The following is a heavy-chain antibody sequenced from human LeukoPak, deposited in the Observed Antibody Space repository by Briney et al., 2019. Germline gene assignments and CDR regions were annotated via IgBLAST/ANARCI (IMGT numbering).Heavy chain of an antibody. Sequence: PSEALSLTCTVSGGSISSYYWSWIRQPAGEGLEWIGRIYTSGSTNYNPSLKSRVTISVDTSKNQFSLKLSSVTAADTAVYYCARYVLLRFGEFSSNWFDPWGQGTLVTVSS. CDR3: ARYVLLRFGEFSSNWFDP. CDR1: GGSISSYY. CDR2: IYTSGST. J-gene: IGHJ5*02. D-gene: IGHD3-10*01. V-gene: IGHV4-4*07.